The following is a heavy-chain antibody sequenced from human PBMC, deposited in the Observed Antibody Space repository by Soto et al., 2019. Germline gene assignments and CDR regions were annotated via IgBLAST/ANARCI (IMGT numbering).Heavy chain of an antibody. D-gene: IGHD6-19*01. Sequence: ASVKVSCKASGGTFSSYAISWVRQAPGQGLEWMGGIIPIFGTANYAQKFQGRVTITADESTSTAYMELNSLRAEDTAVYYCAKALMGGWFDYWGQGTLVTVSS. CDR1: GGTFSSYA. CDR3: AKALMGGWFDY. J-gene: IGHJ4*02. CDR2: IIPIFGTA. V-gene: IGHV1-69*13.